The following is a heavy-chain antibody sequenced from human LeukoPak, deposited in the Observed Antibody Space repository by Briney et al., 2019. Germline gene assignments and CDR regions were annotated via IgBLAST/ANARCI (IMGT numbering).Heavy chain of an antibody. V-gene: IGHV1-3*01. CDR3: ARIDSYGADYYYGMDV. Sequence: ASVKVSCNASGYTFTSYAMHWVRQAPGQRLEWMGWINAGNGNTKYSQKFQGRVTITRDTSASTAYMELSSLRSEDTAVYYCARIDSYGADYYYGMDVWGQGTTVTVSS. CDR1: GYTFTSYA. D-gene: IGHD5-18*01. J-gene: IGHJ6*02. CDR2: INAGNGNT.